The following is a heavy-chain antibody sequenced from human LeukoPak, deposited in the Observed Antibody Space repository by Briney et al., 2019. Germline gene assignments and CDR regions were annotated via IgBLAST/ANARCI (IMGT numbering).Heavy chain of an antibody. V-gene: IGHV1-46*02. CDR1: GYSFNSHH. D-gene: IGHD6-13*01. CDR2: KFSHDGTT. J-gene: IGHJ4*02. CDR3: ASGEYSSSWYSHY. Sequence: ASVKVSCKTSGYSFNSHHVHWVRQAPGQGLEWMGVKFSHDGTTSYTQNFQGRLTMTTDTSTNTAYMELRSLRSDDTAVYYCASGEYSSSWYSHYWGQGTLVTVSS.